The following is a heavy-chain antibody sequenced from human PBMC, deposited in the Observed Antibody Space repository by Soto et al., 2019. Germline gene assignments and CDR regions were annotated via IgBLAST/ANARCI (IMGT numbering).Heavy chain of an antibody. CDR1: SCSFSNAL. D-gene: IGHD3-22*01. CDR2: VKSKTYGVKT. V-gene: IGHV3-15*07. J-gene: IGHJ4*02. CDR3: TKLTMILIHPDY. Sequence: PVGSLRLSCASPSCSFSNALMSWLLHAPGKRLQCVARVKSKTYGVKTDNAAPVKGRFTMSRDDSKNTLYLQMNSLKAEDTAVYYCTKLTMILIHPDYWGPGTLVTVSS.